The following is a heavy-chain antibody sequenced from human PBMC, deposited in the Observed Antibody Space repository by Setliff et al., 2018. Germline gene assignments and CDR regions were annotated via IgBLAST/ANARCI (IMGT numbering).Heavy chain of an antibody. J-gene: IGHJ6*02. CDR1: GGSVTESF. CDR3: ARDRTAYSYGLDV. Sequence: SETLSLTCTVSGGSVTESFWSWIRQPAGRGLEWIGRMIVSGGADYNPSLKSRVNMSVDTSKNQIALNLKSVTAADTAVHYCARDRTAYSYGLDVWGQGTTVTVSS. V-gene: IGHV4-4*07. CDR2: MIVSGGA. D-gene: IGHD5-18*01.